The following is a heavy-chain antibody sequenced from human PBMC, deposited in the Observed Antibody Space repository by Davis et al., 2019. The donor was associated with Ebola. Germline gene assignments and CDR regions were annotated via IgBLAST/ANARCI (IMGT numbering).Heavy chain of an antibody. CDR3: AREGGRYYDSSGYVFDI. Sequence: ASVKVSCKASGYRFTSYYMHWVRQAPGQGLEWMGINNPITGGTSYAQNFQVRVNMTRDTSTSTVYMELSSLRSEDTAVYYCAREGGRYYDSSGYVFDIWGQGTMVKVSS. CDR1: GYRFTSYY. CDR2: NNPITGGT. J-gene: IGHJ3*02. D-gene: IGHD3-22*01. V-gene: IGHV1-46*01.